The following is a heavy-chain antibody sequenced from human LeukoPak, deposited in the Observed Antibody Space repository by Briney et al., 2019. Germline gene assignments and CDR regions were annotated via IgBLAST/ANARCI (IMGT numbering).Heavy chain of an antibody. CDR3: ARHHCSSTSCALDY. Sequence: SETLSLTCTVSGGSISSYYWSWIRQPPGKGLEWIGFIYYSGNTDYNPSLKSRVTLSVDTSKNQFSLKLSSVTAADTAVYYCARHHCSSTSCALDYWGQGTLVTVSS. CDR1: GGSISSYY. D-gene: IGHD2-2*01. CDR2: IYYSGNT. J-gene: IGHJ4*02. V-gene: IGHV4-59*08.